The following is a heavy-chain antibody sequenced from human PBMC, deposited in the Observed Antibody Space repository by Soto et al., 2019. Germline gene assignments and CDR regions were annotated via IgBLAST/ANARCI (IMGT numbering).Heavy chain of an antibody. D-gene: IGHD6-13*01. CDR1: GGSFSGYY. Sequence: QVQLQQWGAGLLKPSETLSLTCAVYGGSFSGYYWSWIRQPPGKGLDWIGEINHSGSTNYNPSLKSRVTISVDTSKNQFSLKLSSVTAADTAVYYCARSRAEGAAAGTCFDYWGQGTLVTVSS. J-gene: IGHJ4*02. CDR2: INHSGST. V-gene: IGHV4-34*01. CDR3: ARSRAEGAAAGTCFDY.